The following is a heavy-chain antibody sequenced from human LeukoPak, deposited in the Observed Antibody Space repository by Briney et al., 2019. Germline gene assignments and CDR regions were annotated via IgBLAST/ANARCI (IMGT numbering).Heavy chain of an antibody. D-gene: IGHD5-12*01. CDR3: ARWLRQGDY. CDR2: IYNGGST. J-gene: IGHJ4*02. V-gene: IGHV3-66*01. Sequence: PGGSLRLSCVVFGFTVSTNYMSWVRQAPGKGLEWVSVIYNGGSTYYADSVKGRFTISRDNSKNTLYLQMNSLRAEDTAAYYCARWLRQGDYWGQGTLVTVSS. CDR1: GFTVSTNY.